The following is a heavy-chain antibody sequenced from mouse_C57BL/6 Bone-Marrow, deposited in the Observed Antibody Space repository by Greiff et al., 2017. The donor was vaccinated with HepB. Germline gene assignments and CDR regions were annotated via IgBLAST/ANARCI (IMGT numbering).Heavy chain of an antibody. CDR2: INPNNGGT. CDR1: GYTFTDYY. D-gene: IGHD4-1*01. Sequence: EVQLQQSGPELVKPGASVKISCKASGYTFTDYYMNWVKQSHGKSLEWIGDINPNNGGTSYNQKFKGKATLTVDKSSSTAYMELRSLTSEDSAVYYCARTPLGRGWYFDVWGTGTTVTVSS. CDR3: ARTPLGRGWYFDV. V-gene: IGHV1-26*01. J-gene: IGHJ1*03.